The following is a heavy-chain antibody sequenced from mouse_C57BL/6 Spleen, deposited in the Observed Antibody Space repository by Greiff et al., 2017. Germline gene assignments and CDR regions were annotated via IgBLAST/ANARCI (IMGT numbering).Heavy chain of an antibody. CDR3: TRLIYYDYSGYAMDY. D-gene: IGHD2-4*01. Sequence: EVQLQQSGTVLARPGASVKMSCKTSGYTFTSYWMHWVKQRPGQGLEWIGAIYPGNSDTSYNQKFKGKAKLTAVTSASTAYMELSSLTNEDSAVYYCTRLIYYDYSGYAMDYWGQGTSVTVSS. V-gene: IGHV1-5*01. CDR1: GYTFTSYW. CDR2: IYPGNSDT. J-gene: IGHJ4*01.